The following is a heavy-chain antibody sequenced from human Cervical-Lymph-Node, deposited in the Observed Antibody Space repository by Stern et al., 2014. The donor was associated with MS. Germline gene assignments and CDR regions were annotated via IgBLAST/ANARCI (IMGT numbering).Heavy chain of an antibody. D-gene: IGHD4-17*01. Sequence: DVQLVESGGGLVQPGGSLRVSCPASGFTFSRFWMQWVRQAPGKGLVVVSRIYSDGSDSDYSDCVKVRFPISRDNAKNTLYLQMNSLIAEDSAVYYCVRDNYGVDFWGQGTLVTVSS. CDR1: GFTFSRFW. CDR2: IYSDGSDS. CDR3: VRDNYGVDF. J-gene: IGHJ4*02. V-gene: IGHV3-74*01.